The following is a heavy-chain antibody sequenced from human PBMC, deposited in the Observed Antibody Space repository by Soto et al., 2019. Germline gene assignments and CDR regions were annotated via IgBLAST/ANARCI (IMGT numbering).Heavy chain of an antibody. J-gene: IGHJ3*02. D-gene: IGHD3-10*01. CDR3: ASQGEFFSAFDI. CDR2: IIPIFGTA. V-gene: IGHV1-69*13. Sequence: ASVKVSCKASGGTFSSYAISWVRQAPGQGLEWMGGIIPIFGTANYAQKFQGRVTITADESTSTAYMELSSLRSEDTAVYYCASQGEFFSAFDIWGQGTMVTVSS. CDR1: GGTFSSYA.